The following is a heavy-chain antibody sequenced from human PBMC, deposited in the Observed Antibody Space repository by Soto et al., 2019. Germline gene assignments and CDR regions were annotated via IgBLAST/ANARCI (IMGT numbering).Heavy chain of an antibody. J-gene: IGHJ4*02. Sequence: GESLKISCKGSGYSFTSYWIGWVRQMPGKGLEWMGIIYPGDSDTRYSPSFQGQVTISADESISTAYLQWSCLKASDTAMYYCARRYCSCASCNSPYDFRGQGTLVTVSS. V-gene: IGHV5-51*01. CDR3: ARRYCSCASCNSPYDF. CDR1: GYSFTSYW. CDR2: IYPGDSDT. D-gene: IGHD2-2*01.